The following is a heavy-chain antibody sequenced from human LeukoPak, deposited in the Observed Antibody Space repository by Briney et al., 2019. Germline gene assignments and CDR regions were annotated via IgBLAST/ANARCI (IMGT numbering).Heavy chain of an antibody. Sequence: GGSLTLSCAASGFTFDDYAMHWVRQAPGKGLEWVSGISWNSGSIGYADSVKGRFTISRDNAKNSLYLQMNSLRAEDTALYYCAKDHSEYSSSPFDYWGQGTLVTVSS. CDR3: AKDHSEYSSSPFDY. D-gene: IGHD6-6*01. J-gene: IGHJ4*02. CDR1: GFTFDDYA. V-gene: IGHV3-9*01. CDR2: ISWNSGSI.